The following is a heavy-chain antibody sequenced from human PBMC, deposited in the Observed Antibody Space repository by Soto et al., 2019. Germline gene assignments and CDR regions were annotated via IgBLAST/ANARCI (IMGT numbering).Heavy chain of an antibody. Sequence: ASVKVSCKASGYTFNTYAISWVRQAPGQGLEWMGWISTYNGNTNYLQKFQGRVTMTTDTSTSTAYMELRSLRSDDTAVYYCARFDTTYSVNWFDPWGQGTLVTVSS. D-gene: IGHD2-21*01. J-gene: IGHJ5*02. CDR1: GYTFNTYA. CDR3: ARFDTTYSVNWFDP. CDR2: ISTYNGNT. V-gene: IGHV1-18*04.